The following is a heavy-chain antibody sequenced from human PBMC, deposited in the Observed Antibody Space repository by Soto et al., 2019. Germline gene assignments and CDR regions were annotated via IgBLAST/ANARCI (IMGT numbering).Heavy chain of an antibody. Sequence: EVQLVESGGGLVQPGRSLRLSCAASGFTFDDYAMHWVRQAPGKGLEWVSGISWNSGSIGYADSVKGRFTISRDNAKNYLNQQMNSLRAEVTAVYYCAKDMADGSSTSCYEVTVDFDIWGQGTMVTVSS. J-gene: IGHJ3*02. D-gene: IGHD2-2*01. CDR3: AKDMADGSSTSCYEVTVDFDI. CDR2: ISWNSGSI. V-gene: IGHV3-9*01. CDR1: GFTFDDYA.